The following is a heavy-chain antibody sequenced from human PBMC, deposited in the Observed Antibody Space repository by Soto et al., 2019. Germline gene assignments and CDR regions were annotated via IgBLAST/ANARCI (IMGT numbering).Heavy chain of an antibody. J-gene: IGHJ5*02. CDR1: GFTFDDYA. CDR3: AKDHIAGGYDSLGYNWFDP. Sequence: GGSLRLSCAASGFTFDDYAMHWVRQAPGKGLEWVSGISWNSGSIGYADSVKGRFTISRDNAKNSRYLQMNSLRAEDTALYYCAKDHIAGGYDSLGYNWFDPWGQGTLVTVSS. V-gene: IGHV3-9*01. CDR2: ISWNSGSI. D-gene: IGHD5-12*01.